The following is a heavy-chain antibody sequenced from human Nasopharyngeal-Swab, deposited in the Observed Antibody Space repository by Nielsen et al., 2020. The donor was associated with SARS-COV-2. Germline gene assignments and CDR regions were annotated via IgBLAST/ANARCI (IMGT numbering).Heavy chain of an antibody. Sequence: ASVKVSCKASGYTFTSYGISWVRQAPGQGLEWMGWISAYNGNTNYAQRLQGRVTMTTDTSTSTAYMELRSLRSDDTAVYYCARDSCSSTSCYGDYWGQGTLVTVSS. CDR1: GYTFTSYG. D-gene: IGHD2-2*01. CDR3: ARDSCSSTSCYGDY. J-gene: IGHJ4*02. V-gene: IGHV1-18*01. CDR2: ISAYNGNT.